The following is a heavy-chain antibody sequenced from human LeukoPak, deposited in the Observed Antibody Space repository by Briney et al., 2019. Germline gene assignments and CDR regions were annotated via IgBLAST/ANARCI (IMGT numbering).Heavy chain of an antibody. J-gene: IGHJ4*02. Sequence: ASVKVSCKASGYTFTSYGISWVRQAPGQGLEWMGWISAYNGNTNSAQKLQGRVTMTTDTSTSTAYMELRSLRSDDTAVYYCARNYYGSGEGYPDHYYFDYWGQGTLVTVSS. CDR2: ISAYNGNT. D-gene: IGHD3-10*01. CDR3: ARNYYGSGEGYPDHYYFDY. CDR1: GYTFTSYG. V-gene: IGHV1-18*01.